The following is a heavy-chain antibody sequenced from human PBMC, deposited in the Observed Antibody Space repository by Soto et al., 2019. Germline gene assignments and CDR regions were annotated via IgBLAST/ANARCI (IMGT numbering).Heavy chain of an antibody. CDR1: GYTFSNFW. CDR2: IYPGDSDT. D-gene: IGHD3-3*01. Sequence: GESLKISCQGSGYTFSNFWIGWVRQMPGKGLECMGIIYPGDSDTTYSPSFQGQVTISADKSTSTAYLQWRSLRASDTAMYYCARRPRSGYYPDAFDIWGQGTMVTVSS. V-gene: IGHV5-51*01. J-gene: IGHJ3*02. CDR3: ARRPRSGYYPDAFDI.